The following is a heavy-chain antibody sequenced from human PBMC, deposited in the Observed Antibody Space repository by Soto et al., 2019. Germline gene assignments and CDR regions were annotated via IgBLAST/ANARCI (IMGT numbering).Heavy chain of an antibody. Sequence: SETLSLTCAVYGGSFSGYYWSWIRQPPGKGLEWIGEINHSGSTNYNPSIKSRDNISVDTSKNQFSLKLSSVTAADTAVYYCASQGNSGSYCDQDYWGQGTLVTVSS. J-gene: IGHJ4*02. D-gene: IGHD1-26*01. CDR2: INHSGST. CDR1: GGSFSGYY. V-gene: IGHV4-34*01. CDR3: ASQGNSGSYCDQDY.